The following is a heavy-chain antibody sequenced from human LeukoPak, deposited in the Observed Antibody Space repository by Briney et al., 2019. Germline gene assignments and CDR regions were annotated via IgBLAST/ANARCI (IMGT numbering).Heavy chain of an antibody. D-gene: IGHD6-19*01. CDR2: IFAGSGDT. CDR3: IRDRGAVAGDNWFDP. CDR1: GGSISSYY. J-gene: IGHJ5*02. Sequence: KPSEALSLTCSVSGGSISSYYWSWIRQPAGKGLEGIGRIFAGSGDTTYNSSLKSRVSMSVDTSNNQFSLNLRSVTAADTAVYFCIRDRGAVAGDNWFDPWGQGTLVTVSS. V-gene: IGHV4-4*07.